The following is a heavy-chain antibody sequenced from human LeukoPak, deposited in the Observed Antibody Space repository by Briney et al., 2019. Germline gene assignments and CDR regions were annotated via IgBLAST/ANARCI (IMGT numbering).Heavy chain of an antibody. CDR3: AREGVYYGSGSSNWFDP. CDR2: INPSGGST. Sequence: ASVKVSCKASGYTFTSYYMHWVRQAPGQGLEWMGIINPSGGSTSYAQKFQGRVTMTRDTSTSRVYMELSSLRSEDTAVYYCAREGVYYGSGSSNWFDPWGQGTLVTVSS. D-gene: IGHD3-10*01. J-gene: IGHJ5*02. CDR1: GYTFTSYY. V-gene: IGHV1-46*01.